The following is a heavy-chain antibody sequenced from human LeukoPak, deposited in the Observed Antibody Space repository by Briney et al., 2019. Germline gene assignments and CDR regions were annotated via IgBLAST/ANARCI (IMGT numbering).Heavy chain of an antibody. Sequence: GGSLRLSCAASGFTFSSFGMHWVRQAPGKGLEWVAVISKDGTDKFYGDSVKGRFTISRDNSKNTLYLQMNSLRAEDTAVYYCAKDNSGGSSVNWFDPWGQGTLVTVSS. CDR2: ISKDGTDK. CDR1: GFTFSSFG. CDR3: AKDNSGGSSVNWFDP. J-gene: IGHJ5*02. V-gene: IGHV3-30*18. D-gene: IGHD2-15*01.